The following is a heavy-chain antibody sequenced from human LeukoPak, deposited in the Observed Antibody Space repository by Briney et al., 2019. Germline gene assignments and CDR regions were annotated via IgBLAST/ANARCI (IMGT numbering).Heavy chain of an antibody. Sequence: SETLSLTCTVSGVSISSSSYYWGWIRQPPGKGLEWIGSIYYSGSTYYNPSLKSRVTISVDTSKNQFSLKLSSVTAADTAVYYCARGRGLMITFGGVIANWGQGTLVTVSS. CDR3: ARGRGLMITFGGVIAN. CDR2: IYYSGST. V-gene: IGHV4-39*07. D-gene: IGHD3-16*02. J-gene: IGHJ4*02. CDR1: GVSISSSSYY.